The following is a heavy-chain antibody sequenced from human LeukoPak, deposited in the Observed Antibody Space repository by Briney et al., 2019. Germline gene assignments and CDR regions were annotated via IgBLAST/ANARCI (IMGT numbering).Heavy chain of an antibody. V-gene: IGHV4-38-2*02. D-gene: IGHD3-22*01. J-gene: IGHJ4*02. CDR3: ARDRGESSGPYFDY. CDR2: IYHSGST. Sequence: SETLSLTCTVSGYSISSGYYWGWIRQPPGQGLEWIGSIYHSGSTYYNPSLKSRVTISVDTSKNQFSLKLSSVTAADTAVYYCARDRGESSGPYFDYWGQGTLVTVSS. CDR1: GYSISSGYY.